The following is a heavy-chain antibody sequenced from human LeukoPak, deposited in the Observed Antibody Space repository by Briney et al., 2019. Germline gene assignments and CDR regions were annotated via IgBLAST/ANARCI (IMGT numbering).Heavy chain of an antibody. CDR2: IYYSGRT. Sequence: SXXLSLTCTVSGGSISSYYWSWIRQPPGKGLEGVGDIYYSGRTNYNPSLKSRVTISGEKSKNEFSLKQSSVTAADTAVYYCARLPNDFWSGRGHFDIWGQGTMVTVSS. D-gene: IGHD3-3*01. CDR3: ARLPNDFWSGRGHFDI. J-gene: IGHJ3*02. CDR1: GGSISSYY. V-gene: IGHV4-59*01.